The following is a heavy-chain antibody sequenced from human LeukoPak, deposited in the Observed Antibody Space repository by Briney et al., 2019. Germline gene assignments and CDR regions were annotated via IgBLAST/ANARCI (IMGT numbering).Heavy chain of an antibody. CDR2: IYTSGST. V-gene: IGHV4-4*07. D-gene: IGHD3-9*01. CDR1: GGSFSGYY. Sequence: PSETLSLTCAVYGGSFSGYYWSWIRQPAGKGLEWIGRIYTSGSTNYNPSLKSRVTMSVDTSKNQFSLKLSSVTAADTAVYYCARELRYFDWFLAGEAGAFDIWGQGTMVTVSS. J-gene: IGHJ3*02. CDR3: ARELRYFDWFLAGEAGAFDI.